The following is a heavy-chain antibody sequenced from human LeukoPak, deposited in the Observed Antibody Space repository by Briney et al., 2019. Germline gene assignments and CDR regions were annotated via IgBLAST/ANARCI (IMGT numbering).Heavy chain of an antibody. D-gene: IGHD5-18*01. V-gene: IGHV4-31*03. CDR1: GGSISSGGYY. CDR2: IYYSGST. Sequence: PSETLSLTCTVSGGSISSGGYYWSWIRQHPGKGLEWIGYIYYSGSTYYNPSPKSRVTISVDTSKNQFSLKLSSVTAADTAVYYCARGDSYGNDYWGQGTLVTVSS. J-gene: IGHJ4*02. CDR3: ARGDSYGNDY.